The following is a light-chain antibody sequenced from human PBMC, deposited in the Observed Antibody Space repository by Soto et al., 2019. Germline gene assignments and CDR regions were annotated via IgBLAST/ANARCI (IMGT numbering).Light chain of an antibody. CDR1: QSVISTY. J-gene: IGKJ1*01. CDR2: GAS. V-gene: IGKV3-20*01. CDR3: QQYNNWPPET. Sequence: EIVLTQSPGTLSLSPGERATLSCRASQSVISTYLAWYQQKPGQAPRLLIYGASSRATGIPDRFSGSGSGTDFTLTISRLEPEDFAVYYCQQYNNWPPETFGQGTKVDIK.